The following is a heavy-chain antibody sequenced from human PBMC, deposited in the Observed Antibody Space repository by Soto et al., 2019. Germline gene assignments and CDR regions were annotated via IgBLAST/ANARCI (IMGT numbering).Heavy chain of an antibody. Sequence: EVQLVESGGGLVQPGGSLRLSCAASGFTFSSYEMNWVRQAPGKGLEWVSYISSSGSTIYYADSVKGRFTISRDNAKNALYLQMNNLRVKGTAVYYCAVDTYSHDRSGYFYYYCMDVWGQGTTVTVSS. CDR2: ISSSGSTI. CDR3: AVDTYSHDRSGYFYYYCMDV. J-gene: IGHJ6*02. CDR1: GFTFSSYE. D-gene: IGHD3-22*01. V-gene: IGHV3-48*03.